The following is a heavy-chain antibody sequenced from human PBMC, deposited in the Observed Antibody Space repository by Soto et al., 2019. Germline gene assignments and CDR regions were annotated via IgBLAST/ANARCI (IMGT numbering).Heavy chain of an antibody. Sequence: PSQSLSLTCAISGDSVSSNTASWNWIRQSPSRGLEWLGRTYFRSKWYNDYAVSVKSRIIINPDTSNNRFSLQLNSVTPEDTAVYLCAKVDNFGPKTRDAVDPWS. CDR1: GDSVSSNTAS. CDR3: AKVDNFGPKTRDAVDP. D-gene: IGHD1-20*01. V-gene: IGHV6-1*01. J-gene: IGHJ5*02. CDR2: TYFRSKWYN.